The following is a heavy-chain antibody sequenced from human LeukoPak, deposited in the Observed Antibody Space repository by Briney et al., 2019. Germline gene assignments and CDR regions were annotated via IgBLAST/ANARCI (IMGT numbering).Heavy chain of an antibody. CDR1: GGSISSYY. J-gene: IGHJ5*02. V-gene: IGHV4-59*01. D-gene: IGHD3-22*01. Sequence: SETLSLTCTVSGGSISSYYWSWIRQPPGKGLEWSGHIYYSGSTNYHPSLKSRVTISVDTSKNQFSLKLSSVTAADTAVYYCARAPFYYDSSGYYYYNWFDPWGQGTLVTVSS. CDR3: ARAPFYYDSSGYYYYNWFDP. CDR2: IYYSGST.